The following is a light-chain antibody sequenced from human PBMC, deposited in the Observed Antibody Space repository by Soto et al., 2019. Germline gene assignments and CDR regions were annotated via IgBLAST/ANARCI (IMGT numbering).Light chain of an antibody. V-gene: IGKV1-6*01. CDR2: AAS. J-gene: IGKJ4*01. Sequence: AIQMTQSPSSLSASVGDRVTITCRASQGIGNDLAWYQQRPGKAPKLLIYAASSLQSGVPSRFSGSGSGTDFTLTSSSLQPGDFATYYCLQDYNFPLSFGGGTKVEIK. CDR3: LQDYNFPLS. CDR1: QGIGND.